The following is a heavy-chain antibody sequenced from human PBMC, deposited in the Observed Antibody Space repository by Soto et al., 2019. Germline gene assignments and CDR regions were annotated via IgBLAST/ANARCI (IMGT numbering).Heavy chain of an antibody. Sequence: QVQLQESGPGLVKPSETLSLTCTVSGGSISNHYWSWIRQPPGKGLEWIGYIYYNGNTNYNPSLKSRVTMSVDTSKNQISLKLSSVTGAETAVYYCTRANWYSEYWGQGTLVTVSS. CDR3: TRANWYSEY. V-gene: IGHV4-59*11. CDR1: GGSISNHY. J-gene: IGHJ4*02. D-gene: IGHD7-27*01. CDR2: IYYNGNT.